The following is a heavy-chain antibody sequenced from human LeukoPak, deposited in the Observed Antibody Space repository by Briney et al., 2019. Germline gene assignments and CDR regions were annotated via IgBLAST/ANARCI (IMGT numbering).Heavy chain of an antibody. CDR1: GFTFSSYA. CDR3: ASLGAAAGNYYYYYMDV. V-gene: IGHV3-23*01. J-gene: IGHJ6*03. Sequence: GGSLRLSCAASGFTFSSYAMIWVRQATGKGLEWVSSISGSGGSTYYADSVKGRFTISRDNSKNTLYLQMNSLRAEDTAVYYCASLGAAAGNYYYYYMDVWGKGTTVTVSS. D-gene: IGHD6-13*01. CDR2: ISGSGGST.